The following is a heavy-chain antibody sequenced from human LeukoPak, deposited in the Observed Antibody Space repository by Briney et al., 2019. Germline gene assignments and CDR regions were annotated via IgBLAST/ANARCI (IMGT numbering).Heavy chain of an antibody. V-gene: IGHV4-59*01. CDR1: GGSISSYY. CDR3: ARDWRGKGSWFDP. D-gene: IGHD3-3*01. J-gene: IGHJ5*02. CDR2: IYYSGST. Sequence: SETLSLTCTASGGSISSYYWSWIRQPPGKGGEGMGYIYYSGSTNYNPSLKSRVTISVDTSKNQFSLKLSSVTAADTAVYYCARDWRGKGSWFDPWGQGTLVTVSS.